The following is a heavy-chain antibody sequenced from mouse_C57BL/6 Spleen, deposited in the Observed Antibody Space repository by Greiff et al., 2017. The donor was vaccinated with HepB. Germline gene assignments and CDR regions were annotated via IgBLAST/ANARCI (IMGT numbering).Heavy chain of an antibody. J-gene: IGHJ3*01. CDR2: IDPSDSYT. D-gene: IGHD2-4*01. CDR3: ARREDYDGGFAY. Sequence: QVQLKQSGAELVMPGASVKLSCKASGYTFTSYWMHWVKQRPGQGLEWIGEIDPSDSYTNYNQKFKGKSTLTVDKSSSTAYMQISSLTSEDSAVYYCARREDYDGGFAYWGQGTLVTVSA. V-gene: IGHV1-69*01. CDR1: GYTFTSYW.